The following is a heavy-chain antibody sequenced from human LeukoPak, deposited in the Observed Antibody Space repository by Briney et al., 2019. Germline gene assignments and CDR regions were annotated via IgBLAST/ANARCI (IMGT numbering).Heavy chain of an antibody. D-gene: IGHD6-19*01. V-gene: IGHV1-18*01. CDR1: GYTFTSYG. J-gene: IGHJ4*02. Sequence: ASVKVSCKASGYTFTSYGISWVRQAPGQGLEWMGWISAYNGNTNYAQKLQGRVTMTTDTSTSTAYMELRSLRSDDTAVYYCTRFNSGWYGVGFDYWGQGTLVTVSS. CDR3: TRFNSGWYGVGFDY. CDR2: ISAYNGNT.